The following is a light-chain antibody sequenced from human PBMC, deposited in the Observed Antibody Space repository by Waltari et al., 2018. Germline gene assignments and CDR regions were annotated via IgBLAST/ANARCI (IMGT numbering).Light chain of an antibody. Sequence: QAALTQSPPVSGSPGQSVTISCTGTSSAIGGYNRVTWYQPHPGKAPKLMIYEVSKRPSGVSDRFSGSKSGNTASLTISGLQAEDEADYYCSSYTSSSTYIFGAGTRLTVL. J-gene: IGLJ1*01. CDR2: EVS. V-gene: IGLV2-14*01. CDR1: SSAIGGYNR. CDR3: SSYTSSSTYI.